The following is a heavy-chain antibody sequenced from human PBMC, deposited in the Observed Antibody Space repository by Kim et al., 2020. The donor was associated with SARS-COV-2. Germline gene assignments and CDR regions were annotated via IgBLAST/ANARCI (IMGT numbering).Heavy chain of an antibody. V-gene: IGHV1-18*01. CDR3: ARDVPYLMNYYDSSGYYWGSFDYGMDV. J-gene: IGHJ6*02. D-gene: IGHD3-22*01. CDR1: GYTFTSYG. CDR2: ISAYNGNT. Sequence: ASVKVYCKASGYTFTSYGISWVRQAPGQGLEWMGWISAYNGNTNYAQKLQGRVTMTTDTSTSTAYMELRSLRSDDTAVYYWARDVPYLMNYYDSSGYYWGSFDYGMDVWRQGTTVTVSS.